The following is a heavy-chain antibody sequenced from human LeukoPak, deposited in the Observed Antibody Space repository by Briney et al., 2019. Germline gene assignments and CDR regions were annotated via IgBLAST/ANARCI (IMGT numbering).Heavy chain of an antibody. CDR2: IYTSGST. V-gene: IGHV4-4*07. CDR1: GGSISSYY. CDR3: ARDWTYYYDSSGYWYFDY. J-gene: IGHJ4*02. Sequence: SETLSLTCTVSGGSISSYYWSWIRQPAGKGLEWIGRIYTSGSTSYNPSLKSRVTMSVDTSKNQFSLKLSSVTAADTAVHYCARDWTYYYDSSGYWYFDYWGQGTLVTVSS. D-gene: IGHD3-22*01.